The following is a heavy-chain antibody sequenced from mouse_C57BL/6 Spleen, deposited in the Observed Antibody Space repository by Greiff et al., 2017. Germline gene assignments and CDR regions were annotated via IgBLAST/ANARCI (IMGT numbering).Heavy chain of an antibody. Sequence: VQLQQPGAELVRPGSSVKLSCKASGYTFTSYWMDWVKQRPGQGLEWIGNIYPSDSETHYNQKFKDKATLTVDKSSSTAYMQLSSLTSEDSAVYYCACVSYYYGSSPYYFDYWGQGTTLTVAS. CDR3: ACVSYYYGSSPYYFDY. V-gene: IGHV1-61*01. D-gene: IGHD1-1*01. CDR1: GYTFTSYW. CDR2: IYPSDSET. J-gene: IGHJ2*01.